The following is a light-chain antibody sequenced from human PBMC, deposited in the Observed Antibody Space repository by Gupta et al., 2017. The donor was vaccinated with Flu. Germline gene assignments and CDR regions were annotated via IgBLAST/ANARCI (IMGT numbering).Light chain of an antibody. V-gene: IGKV3-20*01. CDR3: QQDGDSLPYT. Sequence: EIVLTQSPDTLSLSPGEGATLSCRASQIISANALAWYQQKPGQSPRLLMFAASIWATGIPDRFSGAGSGTDFTLTITRVEPEDSAVYYCQQDGDSLPYTFGQGTKLEIK. CDR1: QIISANA. J-gene: IGKJ2*01. CDR2: AAS.